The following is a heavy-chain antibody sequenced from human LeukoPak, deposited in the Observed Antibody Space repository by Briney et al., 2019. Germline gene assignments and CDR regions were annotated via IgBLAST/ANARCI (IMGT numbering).Heavy chain of an antibody. V-gene: IGHV4-4*02. CDR1: GGSISSSNW. D-gene: IGHD1-26*01. J-gene: IGHJ4*02. CDR2: IYHSGST. Sequence: SETLSLTCAVSGGSISSSNWWSWVRQPPGKGLEWIGEIYHSGSTNYNPSLKSRVTISVDKSKNQFSLKMRDVTAADTAVYFCATAEWEYFYFDSWGQGALVAVSS. CDR3: ATAEWEYFYFDS.